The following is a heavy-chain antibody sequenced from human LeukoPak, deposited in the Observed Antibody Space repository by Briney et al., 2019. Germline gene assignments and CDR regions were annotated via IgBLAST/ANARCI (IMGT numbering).Heavy chain of an antibody. CDR3: ARDRSTAAIRVLGEYYGMDV. J-gene: IGHJ6*02. D-gene: IGHD2-2*01. V-gene: IGHV4-59*01. CDR1: GDSISNYY. Sequence: SETLPLTCTVSGDSISNYYWSWIRQPPGKGLEWIAYIDYRGSTTYNPSLRSRITISVDTSRNQFSLKPTSVTAADTAVYYCARDRSTAAIRVLGEYYGMDVWGQGTTVTVSS. CDR2: IDYRGST.